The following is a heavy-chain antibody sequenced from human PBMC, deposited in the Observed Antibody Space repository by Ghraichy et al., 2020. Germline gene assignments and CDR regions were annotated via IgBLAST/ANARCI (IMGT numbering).Heavy chain of an antibody. Sequence: ASVKVSCKASGYTFTSYGISWVRQAPGQGLEWMGWISVNNGNTNYAQKLQGRVTMTTDISTSTAYMELRSLRSDDTAVYYCAREDGQYSPFDYWGQETLVTVSS. V-gene: IGHV1-18*01. D-gene: IGHD4-11*01. CDR2: ISVNNGNT. J-gene: IGHJ4*02. CDR1: GYTFTSYG. CDR3: AREDGQYSPFDY.